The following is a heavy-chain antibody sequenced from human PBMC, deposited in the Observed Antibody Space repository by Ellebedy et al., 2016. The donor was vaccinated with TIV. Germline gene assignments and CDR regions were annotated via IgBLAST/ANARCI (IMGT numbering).Heavy chain of an antibody. CDR2: MNPNSGNT. D-gene: IGHD6-13*01. CDR1: GYTFTSYD. CDR3: ARPVSAAAGDYYYYYGMDV. Sequence: ASVKVSCXASGYTFTSYDINWVRQATGQGLEWMGWMNPNSGNTGYAQKFQGRVTMTRNTSISTAYMELRSLRSDDTAVYYCARPVSAAAGDYYYYYGMDVWGQGTTVTVSS. V-gene: IGHV1-8*01. J-gene: IGHJ6*02.